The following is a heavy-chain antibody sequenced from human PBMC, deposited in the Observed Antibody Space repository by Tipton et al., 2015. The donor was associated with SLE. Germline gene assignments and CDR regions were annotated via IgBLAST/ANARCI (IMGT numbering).Heavy chain of an antibody. D-gene: IGHD6-19*01. CDR2: ISASGGST. CDR1: GFTFSSYA. CDR3: ASGSSGWGSFDY. J-gene: IGHJ4*02. V-gene: IGHV3-23*01. Sequence: SLRLSCAASGFTFSSYAMSWVRQAPGKGLEWVSGISASGGSTYYADSVKGRFSIFRDDSKNTLFLQMSSLRAEDTAVYYCASGSSGWGSFDYWGQGALVTVSS.